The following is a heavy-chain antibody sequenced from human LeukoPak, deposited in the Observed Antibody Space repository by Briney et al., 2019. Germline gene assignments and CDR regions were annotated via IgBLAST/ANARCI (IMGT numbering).Heavy chain of an antibody. D-gene: IGHD3-16*01. CDR3: ATSYDHGWLIGS. V-gene: IGHV4-59*01. CDR1: GGSITNDY. CDR2: IHYSGTI. J-gene: IGHJ4*02. Sequence: PSETLSLTCTVSGGSITNDYWNWIRQSSGKQPEWIGSIHYSGTINYSPSLKSRITISPDTSKNQFSLKLSSVTAADTAMYYCATSYDHGWLIGSWGQGTLVTVSS.